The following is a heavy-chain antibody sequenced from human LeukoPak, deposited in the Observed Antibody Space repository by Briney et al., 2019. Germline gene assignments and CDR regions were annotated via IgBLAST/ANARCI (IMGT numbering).Heavy chain of an antibody. CDR2: IYYSGST. J-gene: IGHJ1*01. CDR3: ASWNPVTTSWYEYFQH. V-gene: IGHV4-31*03. D-gene: IGHD4-17*01. CDR1: GGSISSGGYY. Sequence: PSETLSLTCTVSGGSISSGGYYWSWIRQHPGKGLEWIGYIYYSGSTYYNPSLKSRVTISVDTSKKQFSLKLSSVTAADTAVYYCASWNPVTTSWYEYFQHWGQGTLVAVSS.